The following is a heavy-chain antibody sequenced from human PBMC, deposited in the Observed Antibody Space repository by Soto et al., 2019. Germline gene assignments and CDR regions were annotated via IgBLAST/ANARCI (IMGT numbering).Heavy chain of an antibody. CDR1: GFTVSSNY. V-gene: IGHV3-53*01. Sequence: PGGSLRLSCAASGFTVSSNYMSWVRQAPGKGLEWVSVIYSGGSTYYADSVKGRFTISRDNSKNTLYLQMNSLRAEDTAVYYCAWTTVTTRYFDYWGQGTLVTVSS. D-gene: IGHD4-17*01. CDR2: IYSGGST. CDR3: AWTTVTTRYFDY. J-gene: IGHJ4*02.